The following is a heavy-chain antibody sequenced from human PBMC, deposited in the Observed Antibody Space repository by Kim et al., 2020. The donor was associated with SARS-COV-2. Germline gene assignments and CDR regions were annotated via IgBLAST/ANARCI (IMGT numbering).Heavy chain of an antibody. CDR3: AKGTYYDILTGYPD. Sequence: GGSLRLSCAASGFTFSSYGMHWVRQAPGKGLEWVAVISYDGSNKYYADSVKGRFTISRDNSKNTLYLQMNSLRAEDTAVYYCAKGTYYDILTGYPDWGQEPWSPSPQ. CDR2: ISYDGSNK. CDR1: GFTFSSYG. J-gene: IGHJ4*01. V-gene: IGHV3-30*18. D-gene: IGHD3-9*01.